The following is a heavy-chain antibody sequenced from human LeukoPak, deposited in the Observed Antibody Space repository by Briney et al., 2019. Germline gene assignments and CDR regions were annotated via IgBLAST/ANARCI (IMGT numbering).Heavy chain of an antibody. CDR2: IKQDGSEI. CDR3: ARAYHYDSGGYPHYSDY. V-gene: IGHV3-7*04. Sequence: PGGSLRLSCAASGFTFNNYWMSWVRQTPGKGLEWVANIKQDGSEIYYVDSVKGRFTISRDNAKSSLYLQMNSLRAEDTAVYYCARAYHYDSGGYPHYSDYWGQGALVTVSS. CDR1: GFTFNNYW. J-gene: IGHJ4*02. D-gene: IGHD3-22*01.